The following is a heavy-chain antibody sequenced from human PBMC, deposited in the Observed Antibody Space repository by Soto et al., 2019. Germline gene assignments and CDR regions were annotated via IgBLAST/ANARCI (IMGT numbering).Heavy chain of an antibody. CDR2: VSDSGST. Sequence: SETLSLTCTVSGGSISEGYYWTWIRQHPGKGLEWIGSVSDSGSTSYNTSLKSRLTISVDTSKNQFSLNLRSVTAADTAVYYCARRDRSGFSYWLDTWGQGALVTVSS. V-gene: IGHV4-31*03. CDR3: ARRDRSGFSYWLDT. D-gene: IGHD3-22*01. J-gene: IGHJ5*02. CDR1: GGSISEGYY.